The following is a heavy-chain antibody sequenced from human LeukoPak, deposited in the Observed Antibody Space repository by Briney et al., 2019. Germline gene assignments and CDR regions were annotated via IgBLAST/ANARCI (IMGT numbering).Heavy chain of an antibody. CDR2: ISSSSSYI. CDR3: ARDGIAAAGTYGMDV. J-gene: IGHJ6*02. CDR1: GGSISSSS. V-gene: IGHV3-21*01. D-gene: IGHD6-13*01. Sequence: ETLSLTCTVSGGSISSSSYYWGWIRQPPGKGLEWVSSISSSSSYIYYADSVKGRFTISRDNAKNSLYLQMNSLRAEDTAVYYCARDGIAAAGTYGMDVWGQGTRSPSP.